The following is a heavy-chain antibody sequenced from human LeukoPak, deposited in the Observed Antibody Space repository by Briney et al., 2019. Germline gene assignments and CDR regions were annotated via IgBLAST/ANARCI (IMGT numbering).Heavy chain of an antibody. CDR1: GFTFSSYA. CDR2: ISYDGSNK. V-gene: IGHV3-30*04. Sequence: GGSLRLSCAASGFTFSSYAMHWVRQAPGKGLEWVAVISYDGSNKYYADSVKGRFTISGDNSKNTLYLQMNSLRAEDTAVYYCARDLEVVVTAILDYWGQGTLVTVSS. D-gene: IGHD2-21*02. CDR3: ARDLEVVVTAILDY. J-gene: IGHJ4*02.